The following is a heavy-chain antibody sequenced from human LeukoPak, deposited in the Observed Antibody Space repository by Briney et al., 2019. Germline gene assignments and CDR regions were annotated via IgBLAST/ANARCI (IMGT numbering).Heavy chain of an antibody. Sequence: GGSLRLSCAASGFTFSSYSMNWVRQAPGKGLEWVAYISGGGRAIHYADSVKGRFTISRDDAKNSLYLQLNSLRDGDTAAYYCARESSSTDTWRDAFDIWDQGTMVIVSS. D-gene: IGHD2-2*01. CDR3: ARESSSTDTWRDAFDI. V-gene: IGHV3-48*02. J-gene: IGHJ3*02. CDR1: GFTFSSYS. CDR2: ISGGGRAI.